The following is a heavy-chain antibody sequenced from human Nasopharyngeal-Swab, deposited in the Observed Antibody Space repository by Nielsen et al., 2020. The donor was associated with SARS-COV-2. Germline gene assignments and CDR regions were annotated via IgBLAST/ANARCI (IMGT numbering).Heavy chain of an antibody. J-gene: IGHJ5*02. CDR2: LIEDGSTT. CDR3: AKDRRSSSSVGWFDP. Sequence: GESLKISCAASGFTFGSYAMSWVRQAPGKGLEWVSGLIEDGSTTYYADSVKGRFTISRDNSRNTLYLQMNSLTAEDTAVYFCAKDRRSSSSVGWFDPWGQGTLVSVSS. V-gene: IGHV3-23*01. CDR1: GFTFGSYA. D-gene: IGHD6-6*01.